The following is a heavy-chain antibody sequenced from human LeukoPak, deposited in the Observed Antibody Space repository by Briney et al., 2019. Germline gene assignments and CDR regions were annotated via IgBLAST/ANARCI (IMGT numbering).Heavy chain of an antibody. J-gene: IGHJ4*02. V-gene: IGHV4-59*01. D-gene: IGHD3-22*01. CDR2: IYYSGST. CDR1: GGSISSYY. Sequence: NPSETLSLTCTVSGGSISSYYWSWIRQPPVKALEWIGYIYYSGSTNYNPSLKSRVTISVDTSKNQFSLKLSSVTAADTAVYYCVRAGHYDSSGYCYAYWGQGTLVTVSS. CDR3: VRAGHYDSSGYCYAY.